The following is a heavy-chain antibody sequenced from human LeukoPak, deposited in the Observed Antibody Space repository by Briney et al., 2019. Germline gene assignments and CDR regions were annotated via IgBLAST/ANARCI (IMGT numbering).Heavy chain of an antibody. D-gene: IGHD2-15*01. CDR1: GGSISSSSYY. V-gene: IGHV4-39*01. CDR2: IYYSGST. CDR3: ARRYCSGGSCYSDNWFDP. J-gene: IGHJ5*02. Sequence: KPSETLSLTCTVSGGSISSSSYYWGWIRQPPGKGLEWIGSIYYSGSTYYNPSLKSQVTISVDTSKNQFSLKLSSVTAADTAVYYCARRYCSGGSCYSDNWFDPWGQGTLVTVSS.